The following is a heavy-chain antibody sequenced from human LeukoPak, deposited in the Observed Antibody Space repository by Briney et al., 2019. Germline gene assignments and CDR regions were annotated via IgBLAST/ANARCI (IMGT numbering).Heavy chain of an antibody. CDR1: GFTISSYA. D-gene: IGHD3-16*01. V-gene: IGHV3-23*01. CDR3: AKQRVSNAYYYFDY. CDR2: FSSGAST. Sequence: PGGSLRLSCAASGFTISSYAMSWVRQAPGKGLEWVSSFSSGASTDYAGSVKGRFTISRDNPKNTVYLQMNSLRAEATAVYYCAKQRVSNAYYYFDYWGQGTLVTVSS. J-gene: IGHJ4*02.